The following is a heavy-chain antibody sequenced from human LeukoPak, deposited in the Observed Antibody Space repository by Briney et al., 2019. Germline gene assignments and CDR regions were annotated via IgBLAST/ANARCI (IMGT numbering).Heavy chain of an antibody. CDR3: TRGRPDGYNFVY. V-gene: IGHV4-34*01. Sequence: SETLSLTCAVYGGSFTIYSWTWIRQSPGKGLEWIGEINHSGNTNYNPSLKSRVTISVDTSKNQFSLKLSSVTAADTAVYYCTRGRPDGYNFVYWGQGTLVTVSS. CDR1: GGSFTIYS. D-gene: IGHD5-24*01. J-gene: IGHJ4*02. CDR2: INHSGNT.